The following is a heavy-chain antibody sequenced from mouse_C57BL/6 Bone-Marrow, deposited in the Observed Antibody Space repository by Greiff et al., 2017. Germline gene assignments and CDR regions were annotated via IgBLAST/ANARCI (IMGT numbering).Heavy chain of an antibody. J-gene: IGHJ3*01. V-gene: IGHV5-6*01. CDR1: GFTFSSYG. CDR3: ARRWLLPFAY. CDR2: ISSGGSYT. Sequence: EVQRVESGGDLVKPGGSLKLSCAASGFTFSSYGMSWVRQTPDKRLEWVATISSGGSYTYYPDSVKGRFTFSRDNAKNTLYLQLSSLKSEDTAMYYCARRWLLPFAYWGQGTLVTVSA. D-gene: IGHD2-3*01.